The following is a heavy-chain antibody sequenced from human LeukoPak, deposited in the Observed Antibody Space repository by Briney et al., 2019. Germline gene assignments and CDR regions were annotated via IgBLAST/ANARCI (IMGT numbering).Heavy chain of an antibody. CDR2: INPSGGST. V-gene: IGHV1-46*01. D-gene: IGHD3-22*01. Sequence: ASVTVSCKASGYTFTSYYMHWVRQAPGQGLEWMGIINPSGGSTSYAQKFQGRVTMTRDMSTSTVYMELSSLRSEDTAVYYCAREWGSSGYYYYWGQGTLVTVSS. CDR1: GYTFTSYY. J-gene: IGHJ4*02. CDR3: AREWGSSGYYYY.